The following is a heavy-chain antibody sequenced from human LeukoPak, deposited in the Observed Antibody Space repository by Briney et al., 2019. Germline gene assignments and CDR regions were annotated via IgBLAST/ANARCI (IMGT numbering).Heavy chain of an antibody. Sequence: GGSLRLSCAASGFTVSSNYMSWVRQAPGKGLEWVSVIYSGGSTYYADSVKGRFTISRDNSKNTLYLQMNSLRAEDTAVYYCASNSGYYYKAPLGDWGQGTLVTVSS. J-gene: IGHJ4*02. CDR3: ASNSGYYYKAPLGD. CDR2: IYSGGST. CDR1: GFTVSSNY. V-gene: IGHV3-66*01. D-gene: IGHD3-22*01.